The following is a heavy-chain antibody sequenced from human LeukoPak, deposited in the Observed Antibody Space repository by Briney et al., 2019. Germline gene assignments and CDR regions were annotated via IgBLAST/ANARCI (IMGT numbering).Heavy chain of an antibody. D-gene: IGHD5-18*01. CDR2: IYTSGST. Sequence: SETLSLTCTVSGGSISSYYWSWIRQPAGKGLEWIGRIYTSGSTNYNPSLKSRVTMSVDTSKNQFSLKLSSVTAADTAVYYCARERIQLWPYYYYYYMDVWGKGTTVTISS. CDR1: GGSISSYY. V-gene: IGHV4-4*07. CDR3: ARERIQLWPYYYYYYMDV. J-gene: IGHJ6*03.